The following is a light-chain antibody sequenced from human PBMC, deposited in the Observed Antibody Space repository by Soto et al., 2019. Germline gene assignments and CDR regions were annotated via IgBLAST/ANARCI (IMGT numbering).Light chain of an antibody. CDR3: QYYDESMWT. Sequence: VVLTQSPGTLSLSPGGLATPSFRASQSVVTSYLAWYQQKYGQSPRLLIYGALYRAPGIPDRFSGSGSGTDFTLSISRLEPEDFAVYYCQYYDESMWTFGQGTKVDIK. CDR1: QSVVTSY. V-gene: IGKV3-20*01. CDR2: GAL. J-gene: IGKJ1*01.